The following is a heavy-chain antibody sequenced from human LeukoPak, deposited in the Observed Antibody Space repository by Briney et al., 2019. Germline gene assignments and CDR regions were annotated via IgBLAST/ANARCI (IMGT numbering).Heavy chain of an antibody. CDR3: ARIRWFPRAFDI. CDR2: INHSGST. D-gene: IGHD4-23*01. CDR1: GGSFSGYY. Sequence: PSETLSLTYAVYGGSFSGYYWSWIRQPPGKGLEWIGQINHSGSTNYNPSLKSRVTISLDTSKNQFSLKLNSVTAADTAVYYCARIRWFPRAFDIWGQGTMVTVSS. J-gene: IGHJ3*02. V-gene: IGHV4-34*01.